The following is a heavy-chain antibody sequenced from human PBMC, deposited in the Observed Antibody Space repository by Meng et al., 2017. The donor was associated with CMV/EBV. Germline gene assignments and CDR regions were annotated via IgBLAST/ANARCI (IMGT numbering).Heavy chain of an antibody. D-gene: IGHD3-16*01. CDR1: GASIKNYN. J-gene: IGHJ4*02. CDR3: AGSRPGGGACDY. V-gene: IGHV4-4*07. Sequence: QVQIQESGPGLVKPSETRSLTCFGSGASIKNYNWNWVRQPAGQGLEWIGLIQVIGHTVYNPSLKSRVTVSLDASKSQFSLTLNSVTAADTATYYCAGSRPGGGACDYWGQGILVTVSS. CDR2: IQVIGHT.